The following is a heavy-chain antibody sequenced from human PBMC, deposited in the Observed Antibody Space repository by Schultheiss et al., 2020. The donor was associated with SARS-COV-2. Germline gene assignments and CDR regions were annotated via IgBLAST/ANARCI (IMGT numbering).Heavy chain of an antibody. CDR3: ARIKATTIFGVVIISGGAFDP. J-gene: IGHJ5*02. D-gene: IGHD3-3*01. Sequence: GGSLRLSCAASGFTVSSNYMSWVRQAPGKGLEWVAVISYDGSNKYYADSVKGRFTISRDNSKNTLYLQMNSLRAEDTAVYYCARIKATTIFGVVIISGGAFDPWGQGTLVTVSS. CDR1: GFTVSSNY. CDR2: ISYDGSNK. V-gene: IGHV3-30*03.